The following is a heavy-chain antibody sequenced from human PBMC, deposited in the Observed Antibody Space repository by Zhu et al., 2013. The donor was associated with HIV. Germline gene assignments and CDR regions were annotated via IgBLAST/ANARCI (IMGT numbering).Heavy chain of an antibody. CDR1: GYTFTDSY. Sequence: QVQLVQSGADVKKPGASVKVSCKASGYTFTDSYIHWVRQAPGQGLEWMGWINPNSGATNYAQKFQGRVTMTGDTAISTANMDLSRLTSDDTAIYYCVTSNWKLNGFDSWGQGTLVAVSS. J-gene: IGHJ5*01. D-gene: IGHD1-20*01. V-gene: IGHV1-2*02. CDR3: VTSNWKLNGFDS. CDR2: INPNSGAT.